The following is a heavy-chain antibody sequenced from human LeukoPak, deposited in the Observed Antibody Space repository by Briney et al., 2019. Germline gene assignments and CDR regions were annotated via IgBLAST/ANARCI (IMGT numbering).Heavy chain of an antibody. Sequence: GRSLRLSCAASAFTVSSNYMTWVRQAPGKGMEWVSVIYSGGTRYYADSVTGRFTISRDNSKNTLYLQMNTFRAEDTAVYYCARLISVVGTGAFDIWGQGIMVTVSS. D-gene: IGHD6-19*01. CDR3: ARLISVVGTGAFDI. J-gene: IGHJ3*02. V-gene: IGHV3-66*01. CDR2: IYSGGTR. CDR1: AFTVSSNY.